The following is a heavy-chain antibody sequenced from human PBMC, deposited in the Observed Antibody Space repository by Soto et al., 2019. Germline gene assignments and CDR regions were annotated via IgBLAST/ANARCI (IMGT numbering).Heavy chain of an antibody. CDR1: GDSSSTSGYS. V-gene: IGHV4-39*01. Sequence: TSETLSLTCTVSGDSSSTSGYSWGWIRQPPGRGLEWIGRIHYSGRTSYSPSLRSRVTISVDTPESQFSLRLNSVTAADTAVYYCARRLSYGVAGPGTLFEFWGQGTLVTVSS. CDR3: ARRLSYGVAGPGTLFEF. CDR2: IHYSGRT. J-gene: IGHJ4*02. D-gene: IGHD6-13*01.